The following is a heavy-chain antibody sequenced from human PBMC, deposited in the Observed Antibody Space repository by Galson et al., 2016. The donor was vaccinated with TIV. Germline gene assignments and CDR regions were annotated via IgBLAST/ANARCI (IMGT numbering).Heavy chain of an antibody. V-gene: IGHV3-23*01. D-gene: IGHD2-21*01. CDR2: ISGSGGIT. CDR3: AKRKNYGGDAFED. J-gene: IGHJ3*01. CDR1: GFTFDFYA. Sequence: SLRLSCAASGFTFDFYAMSWVRQAPGQGLEWVSGISGSGGITYFADSVKGRFTISRDNSMNTLFLQMHSLRVEDTVVYYCAKRKNYGGDAFEDWGQGTLVTVSS.